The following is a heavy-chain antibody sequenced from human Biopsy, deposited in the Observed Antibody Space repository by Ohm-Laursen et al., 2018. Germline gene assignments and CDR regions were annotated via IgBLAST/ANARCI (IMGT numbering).Heavy chain of an antibody. D-gene: IGHD2-2*01. Sequence: GTLSLTCIVSGDSIGSYSWSWIRRPPGKGLEWVGYIEYSDKTYYNPSLESRVAFSVDTSKNQFSLRLMYVTAADTAVYYCARHRYCSSTSCSNSNYYFDFWGQGTLVTVSS. CDR3: ARHRYCSSTSCSNSNYYFDF. CDR2: IEYSDKT. V-gene: IGHV4-59*08. CDR1: GDSIGSYS. J-gene: IGHJ4*02.